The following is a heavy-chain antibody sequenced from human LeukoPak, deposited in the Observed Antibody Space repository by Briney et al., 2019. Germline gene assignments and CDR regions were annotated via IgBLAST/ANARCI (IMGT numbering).Heavy chain of an antibody. D-gene: IGHD3-10*01. J-gene: IGHJ4*02. V-gene: IGHV4-31*03. CDR2: INYSGTT. CDR1: GGSITSGGYY. CDR3: ARGDGFGGNDY. Sequence: PSETLSLTCIVSGGSITSGGYYWTWIRQFPGEGLEWIGYINYSGTTYYNPSLKSRVTISVDTSKNHLSLTLTSVTAADTAVYYCARGDGFGGNDYWGQGTLVTVSS.